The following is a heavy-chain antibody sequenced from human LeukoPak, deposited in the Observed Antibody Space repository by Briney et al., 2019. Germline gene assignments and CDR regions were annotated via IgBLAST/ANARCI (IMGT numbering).Heavy chain of an antibody. V-gene: IGHV3-30-3*01. CDR2: ISCDGSNK. Sequence: GGSLRLSCAASGFTFSSYAMHWVRQAPGKGLEWVAVISCDGSNKYYADSVKGRFTISRDNSKNTLYLQMNSLRAEDTAVYYCARDLAADGRGPFDYWGQGTLVTVSS. D-gene: IGHD6-13*01. CDR1: GFTFSSYA. CDR3: ARDLAADGRGPFDY. J-gene: IGHJ4*02.